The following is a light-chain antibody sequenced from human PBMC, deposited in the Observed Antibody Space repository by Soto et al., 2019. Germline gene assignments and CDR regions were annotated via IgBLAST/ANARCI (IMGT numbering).Light chain of an antibody. CDR3: QQYINWPPMYT. J-gene: IGKJ2*01. CDR1: QSISSN. CDR2: GAS. Sequence: EIVMTQSPATLSVSPGERATLSCRASQSISSNLAWYQQKPGQAPRLLIYGASTRATGIPARFSGSGSGTDFTLTISSLQSEDFAVYYCQQYINWPPMYTFGQGTKLEIK. V-gene: IGKV3-15*01.